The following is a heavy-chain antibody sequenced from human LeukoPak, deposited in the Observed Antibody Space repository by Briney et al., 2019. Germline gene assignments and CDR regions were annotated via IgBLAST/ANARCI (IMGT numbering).Heavy chain of an antibody. CDR3: AKDLEYGYSSGWYGFGFDY. CDR2: ISGSGGST. CDR1: GFTFSSYA. J-gene: IGHJ4*02. Sequence: GSLRLSCAASGFTFSSYAMSWVRQAPGKGLEWVSAISGSGGSTYYADSVKGRFTISRDNSKNTLYLQMNSLRAEDTAVYYCAKDLEYGYSSGWYGFGFDYWGQGTLVTVSS. D-gene: IGHD6-19*01. V-gene: IGHV3-23*01.